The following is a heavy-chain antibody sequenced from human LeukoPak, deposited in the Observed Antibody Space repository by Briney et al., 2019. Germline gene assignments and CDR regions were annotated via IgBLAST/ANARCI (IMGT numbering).Heavy chain of an antibody. V-gene: IGHV3-30*02. Sequence: PGGSLRLSCAASGFTFSSYGMHWVRQAPGKGLEWVAVIWYDGSNKYYADSVKGRFTISRDNSKNTLYLQMNSLRAEDTAVYYCAKKYCSGGSCYPGDYWGQGTLVTVSS. D-gene: IGHD2-15*01. J-gene: IGHJ4*02. CDR2: IWYDGSNK. CDR1: GFTFSSYG. CDR3: AKKYCSGGSCYPGDY.